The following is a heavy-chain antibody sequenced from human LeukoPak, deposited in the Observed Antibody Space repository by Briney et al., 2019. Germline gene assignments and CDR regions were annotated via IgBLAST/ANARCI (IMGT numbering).Heavy chain of an antibody. D-gene: IGHD3-10*01. CDR2: IYPGDSDT. J-gene: IGHJ3*02. Sequence: GESLKISCKGSGYSFTSYWIGWVRQMPGKGLEWMGIIYPGDSDTRYSPSFQGQVTISADKSISTAYLQWSSLKTSDTAMYYCARPVRDRGNAFDIWGQGTMVTVSS. CDR1: GYSFTSYW. V-gene: IGHV5-51*03. CDR3: ARPVRDRGNAFDI.